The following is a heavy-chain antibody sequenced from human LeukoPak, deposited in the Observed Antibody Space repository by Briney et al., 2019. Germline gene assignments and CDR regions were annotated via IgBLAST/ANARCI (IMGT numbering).Heavy chain of an antibody. V-gene: IGHV3-53*01. CDR3: ARATYDYVWGSYRPNWFDP. CDR2: IYSGDST. Sequence: GGSLRLSCAASGFTVSSNYMSWVRQAPGKGLEWVSVIYSGDSTYYADSVKGRFTISRDNSKNTLYLQMNSLRAEDTAVYYCARATYDYVWGSYRPNWFDPWGQGTLVTVSS. D-gene: IGHD3-16*02. J-gene: IGHJ5*02. CDR1: GFTVSSNY.